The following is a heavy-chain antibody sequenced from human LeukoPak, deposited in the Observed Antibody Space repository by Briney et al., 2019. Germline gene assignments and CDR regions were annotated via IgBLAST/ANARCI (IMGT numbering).Heavy chain of an antibody. CDR3: ARSIGLTGGGVDV. CDR2: ITNGGSTI. Sequence: GGSPRLSCAASGFTFSDYNMNWVRQAPGKGLEWVSYITNGGSTIHHADSVKGRFTIPRNNAKKTLYLQMNSLRAEDTAVYYCARSIGLTGGGVDVWGQGTTVTVSS. V-gene: IGHV3-11*01. J-gene: IGHJ6*02. CDR1: GFTFSDYN. D-gene: IGHD3-9*01.